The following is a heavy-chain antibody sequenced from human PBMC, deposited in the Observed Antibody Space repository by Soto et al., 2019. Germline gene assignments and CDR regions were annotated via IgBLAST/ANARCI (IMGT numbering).Heavy chain of an antibody. V-gene: IGHV3-9*01. CDR3: AKDHCSSTSCYEDY. Sequence: GGSLRLSCAASGFTFDDYAMHWVRQAPGKGLEWISGISWNSGGIGYADSVKGRFTISRDNAKNSLYLQMNSLRAEDTALYYCAKDHCSSTSCYEDYWGQGTLVTVSS. CDR2: ISWNSGGI. CDR1: GFTFDDYA. J-gene: IGHJ4*02. D-gene: IGHD2-2*01.